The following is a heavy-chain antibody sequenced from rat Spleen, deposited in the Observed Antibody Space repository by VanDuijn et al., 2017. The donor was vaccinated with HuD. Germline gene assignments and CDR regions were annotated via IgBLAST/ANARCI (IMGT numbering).Heavy chain of an antibody. CDR1: GFTFSSFP. J-gene: IGHJ2*01. D-gene: IGHD1-2*01. CDR2: ISPSGGST. V-gene: IGHV5-46*01. CDR3: ARDMSRTIAAKSYWYFDF. Sequence: EVQLVESGGGLVQPGRSLKLSCAASGFTFSSFPMAWIRQAPTKGLEWVASISPSGGSTYYRDSVKGRFTISRDNAKSTLYLQMDSLRSEDTATYYCARDMSRTIAAKSYWYFDFWGQGVLVTVSA.